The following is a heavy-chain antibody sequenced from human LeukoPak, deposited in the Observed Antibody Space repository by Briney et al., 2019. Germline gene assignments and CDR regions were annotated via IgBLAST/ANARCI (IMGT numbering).Heavy chain of an antibody. CDR1: GFTFSSYS. Sequence: GGSLRLSCAASGFTFSSYSMNWVRQTPGKGLEWVSTISGGGGSTYYADSVKGRFTISRDNSKNTLYLQMNSLRAEDTAVYYCAKEGGYSYGYWFDPWGQGTLVTVSS. CDR3: AKEGGYSYGYWFDP. CDR2: ISGGGGST. J-gene: IGHJ5*02. D-gene: IGHD5-18*01. V-gene: IGHV3-23*01.